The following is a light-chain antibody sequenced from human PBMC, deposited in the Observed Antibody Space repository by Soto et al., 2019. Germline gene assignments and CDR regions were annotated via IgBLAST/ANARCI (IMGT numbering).Light chain of an antibody. V-gene: IGLV2-8*01. CDR2: EVS. CDR3: SSYGGSNNLV. Sequence: QSALTQPPSASGSPGQSVTISCTGTSSDVGHYIYVSWYQQQPGKAPKLMIYEVSKRPSGVPDRFSGSKSGNTASLTVSRLQAEDEADYYCSSYGGSNNLVFGGGTKLTVL. CDR1: SSDVGHYIY. J-gene: IGLJ3*02.